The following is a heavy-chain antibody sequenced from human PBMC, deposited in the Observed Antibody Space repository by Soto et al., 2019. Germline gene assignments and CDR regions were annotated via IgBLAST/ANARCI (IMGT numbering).Heavy chain of an antibody. J-gene: IGHJ4*02. CDR1: GFTVSSNY. CDR3: ARVPKQQLALDY. D-gene: IGHD6-13*01. V-gene: IGHV3-53*02. Sequence: EVQLVETGGGLIQPGGSLSLSCAASGFTVSSNYMSWVRQAPGKGLEWVSVIYSGGSTYYADSVKGRFTISRDNSKNTLYLQMNSLRAEDTAVYYCARVPKQQLALDYWGQGTLVTVSS. CDR2: IYSGGST.